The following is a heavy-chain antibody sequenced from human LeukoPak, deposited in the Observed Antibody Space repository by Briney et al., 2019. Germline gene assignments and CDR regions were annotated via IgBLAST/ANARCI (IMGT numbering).Heavy chain of an antibody. CDR1: GFTFSSYA. Sequence: PGGSLRLSCAASGFTFSSYAMHWVRQAPGKGLEWVAVISYDGSNKYYADSVKGRFTISRDNSKNTLYLQMNSLRAEDTAVYYCAGPWNYAAFDIWGQGTMVTVSS. D-gene: IGHD1-7*01. V-gene: IGHV3-30*14. CDR3: AGPWNYAAFDI. CDR2: ISYDGSNK. J-gene: IGHJ3*02.